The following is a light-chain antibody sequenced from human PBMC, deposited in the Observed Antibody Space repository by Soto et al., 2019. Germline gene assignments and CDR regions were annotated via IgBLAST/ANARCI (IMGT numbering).Light chain of an antibody. CDR2: EVS. Sequence: QSALTQPASVSGSPGQSITISCTGTSSDVGSYNYASWYQLHPGKAPKLMIYEVSNRPSGVSNRFSGSKSGDTASLTISGLQAEDEADYYCSPYTTRTTLYVFGTGTKVTVL. CDR3: SPYTTRTTLYV. J-gene: IGLJ1*01. V-gene: IGLV2-14*01. CDR1: SSDVGSYNY.